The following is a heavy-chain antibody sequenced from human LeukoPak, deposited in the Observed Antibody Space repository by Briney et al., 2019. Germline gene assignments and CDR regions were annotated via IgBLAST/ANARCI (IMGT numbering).Heavy chain of an antibody. CDR1: GFSLSGYW. V-gene: IGHV3-74*01. Sequence: GGSLRLSCVASGFSLSGYWMYWVRQAPGKGLMYISRNNGDGSTTNYADVVKGRFTISRDNSKKTLYLQMNSLRTEDTAVYYCARDQTAVTGVWGTIDYWGQGTLVTVSS. J-gene: IGHJ4*02. CDR2: NNGDGSTT. D-gene: IGHD2-8*02. CDR3: ARDQTAVTGVWGTIDY.